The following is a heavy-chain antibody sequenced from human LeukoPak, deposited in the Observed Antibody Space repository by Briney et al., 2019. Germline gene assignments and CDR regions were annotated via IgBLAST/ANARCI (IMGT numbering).Heavy chain of an antibody. CDR1: GFSLNTSEVG. CDR3: AHIRDATPHFDY. CDR2: IYWDDDK. Sequence: SGPTLVNPTQTLTLTCTFSGFSLNTSEVGVGWIRQPPGKALEWLGIIYWDDDKRYGPSLKSRLTVTKDTSTNQVVLTMTNVDPVDTATYYCAHIRDATPHFDYWGRGTLVTVSS. D-gene: IGHD2-8*01. J-gene: IGHJ4*02. V-gene: IGHV2-5*05.